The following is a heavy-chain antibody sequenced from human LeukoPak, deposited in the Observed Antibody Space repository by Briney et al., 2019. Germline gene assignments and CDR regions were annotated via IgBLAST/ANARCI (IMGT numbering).Heavy chain of an antibody. CDR3: ARRGWFGELPDY. Sequence: TSETLSLACTVSGGSISSSSYYWGWIRQPPGKRLEWIGSIYYSGSTYYNPSLKSRVTISVDTSKNQFSLKLSSVTAADTAVYYCARRGWFGELPDYRGQGTLVTVSS. D-gene: IGHD3-10*01. V-gene: IGHV4-39*01. CDR1: GGSISSSSYY. CDR2: IYYSGST. J-gene: IGHJ4*02.